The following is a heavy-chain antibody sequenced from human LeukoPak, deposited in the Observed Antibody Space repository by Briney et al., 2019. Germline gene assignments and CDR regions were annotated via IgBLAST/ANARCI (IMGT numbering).Heavy chain of an antibody. Sequence: ASVKVSCKASGYTFTGSYIHCVRQAPGQGLEWMGWINPNNGATNYAQKFQGRVTMTRDTSITTVYMELRSLRYDDTAVYYCARGVYCSSSSCSGGLGYYFYFMDVWGKGTTVTVSS. CDR1: GYTFTGSY. J-gene: IGHJ6*03. CDR2: INPNNGAT. D-gene: IGHD2-2*01. CDR3: ARGVYCSSSSCSGGLGYYFYFMDV. V-gene: IGHV1-2*02.